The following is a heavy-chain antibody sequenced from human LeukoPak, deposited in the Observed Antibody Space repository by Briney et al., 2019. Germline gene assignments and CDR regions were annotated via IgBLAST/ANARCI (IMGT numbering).Heavy chain of an antibody. D-gene: IGHD1-26*01. CDR2: ISSVGNYI. V-gene: IGHV3-21*01. CDR1: GFTFSNYA. J-gene: IGHJ4*02. Sequence: PGGSLRLSCAASGFTFSNYAMNWVRQAPGKGLEWVSSISSVGNYIYYTDSVKGRFTVSRDNAKNSLYLQMNSLRVEDTAVYHCAREVGPTDYWGQGTLVTVHS. CDR3: AREVGPTDY.